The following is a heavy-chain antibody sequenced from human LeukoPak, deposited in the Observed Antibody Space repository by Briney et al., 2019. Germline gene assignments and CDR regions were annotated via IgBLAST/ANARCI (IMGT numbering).Heavy chain of an antibody. J-gene: IGHJ6*04. CDR1: GGSISSGGYY. Sequence: SQTLSLTCTVSGGSISSGGYYWSWIRRHPGKGLEWIGYIYYSGSTYYNPSLKSRVTISVDTSKNQFSLKLSSVTAADTAVYYCARDRVAVVRGVIGGMDVWGKGTTVTVSS. CDR2: IYYSGST. V-gene: IGHV4-31*03. D-gene: IGHD3-10*01. CDR3: ARDRVAVVRGVIGGMDV.